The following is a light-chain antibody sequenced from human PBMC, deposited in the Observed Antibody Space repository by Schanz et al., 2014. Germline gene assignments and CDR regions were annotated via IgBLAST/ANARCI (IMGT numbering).Light chain of an antibody. CDR1: SSDVGGYNY. Sequence: QSALTQPASVSASPGQSITISCTGTSSDVGGYNYISWYQQHPGKAPKLMIYEGSKRPSGVSNRFSGSKSGNTASLTISGLQAEDEADYYCCSYAGSSTFWVFGGGTKLTVL. V-gene: IGLV2-23*03. CDR2: EGS. CDR3: CSYAGSSTFWV. J-gene: IGLJ3*02.